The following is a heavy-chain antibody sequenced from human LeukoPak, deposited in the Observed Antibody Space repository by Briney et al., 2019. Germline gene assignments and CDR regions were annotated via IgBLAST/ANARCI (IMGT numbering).Heavy chain of an antibody. CDR2: INSDDSII. CDR1: GFTFSGYS. J-gene: IGHJ4*02. D-gene: IGHD1-7*01. CDR3: ARAGNYRFDY. V-gene: IGHV3-74*01. Sequence: GGSLRLSCAASGFTFSGYSVNWVRQAPGEGLVWASRINSDDSIINYADSVKGRFTISRDNAKNTLYLQMNSLRAEDTAVYYCARAGNYRFDYWGQGTLVTVSS.